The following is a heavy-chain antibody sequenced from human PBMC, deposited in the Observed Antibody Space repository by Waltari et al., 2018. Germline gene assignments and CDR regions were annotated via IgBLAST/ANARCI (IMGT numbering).Heavy chain of an antibody. Sequence: QVHLVESGGGVVQPGGSLRLSCAASGFSLNNYDHPGVRRAPGRGLEWVALIYYDGTKEVLADSVNGRFTISRDNSDNTVSLQMNSLTAEDTAVYFCVRETPPRIGHRIFGASWFDPWGQGTLVIVSS. V-gene: IGHV3-33*01. D-gene: IGHD3-3*01. CDR2: IYYDGTKE. CDR3: VRETPPRIGHRIFGASWFDP. J-gene: IGHJ5*02. CDR1: GFSLNNYD.